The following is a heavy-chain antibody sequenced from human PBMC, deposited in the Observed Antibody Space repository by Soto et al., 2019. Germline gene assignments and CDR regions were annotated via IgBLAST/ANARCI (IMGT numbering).Heavy chain of an antibody. V-gene: IGHV3-48*01. J-gene: IGHJ6*03. CDR1: GFTLSSYS. Sequence: GSLRLSCAVSGFTLSSYSMNWVRQTPGKGLEWISYISGLSDSSTTIKYADSVQGRFTISRDNAKNSLYLQMHSLRAEDTALYYCARATTYYYYYMDVWGKGTTVTVSS. CDR2: ISGLSDSSTTI. CDR3: ARATTYYYYYMDV. D-gene: IGHD1-26*01.